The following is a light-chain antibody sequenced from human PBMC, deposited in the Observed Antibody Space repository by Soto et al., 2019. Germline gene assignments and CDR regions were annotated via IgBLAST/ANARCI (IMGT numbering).Light chain of an antibody. Sequence: IQLTQSPSSVSASVGDRVTITCRASQGIDTWLAWYQQKPGKAPELLIFGASHLQSGVPSRFSGSGSGTDFILTISSLQPEDFATYYCQQSNSFPHTFGQGTKLEL. J-gene: IGKJ2*01. CDR3: QQSNSFPHT. V-gene: IGKV1-12*01. CDR1: QGIDTW. CDR2: GAS.